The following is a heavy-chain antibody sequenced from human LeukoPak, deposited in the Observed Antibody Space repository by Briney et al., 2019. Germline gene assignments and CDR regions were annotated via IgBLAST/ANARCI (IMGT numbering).Heavy chain of an antibody. V-gene: IGHV3-7*01. J-gene: IGHJ6*02. CDR3: TRDLMDYDVSTGLHHYYMDV. D-gene: IGHD3-9*01. CDR2: VKKDASEK. CDR1: GFTFSNNW. Sequence: GGSLRLSCAASGFTFSNNWMTWVRQAPGKGLEWVASVKKDASEKYYVDSVKGRFTISRDNAKNSLYLQMNSLRVEDTAVYYCTRDLMDYDVSTGLHHYYMDVWGQGTTDTVSS.